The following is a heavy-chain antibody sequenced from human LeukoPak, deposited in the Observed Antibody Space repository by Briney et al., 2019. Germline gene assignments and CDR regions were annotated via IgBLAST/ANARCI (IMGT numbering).Heavy chain of an antibody. J-gene: IGHJ3*02. Sequence: GGSLRLSCAASGFTFSSNWMSWVRQAPGKGLEWVANIKQDGSENYYGDSVKGRFTISRDNAKNSLYLQMNSLRAEDTAVYYCARHNSRVSYAFDIWGQGTMVTVSS. CDR2: IKQDGSEN. D-gene: IGHD2/OR15-2a*01. V-gene: IGHV3-7*01. CDR1: GFTFSSNW. CDR3: ARHNSRVSYAFDI.